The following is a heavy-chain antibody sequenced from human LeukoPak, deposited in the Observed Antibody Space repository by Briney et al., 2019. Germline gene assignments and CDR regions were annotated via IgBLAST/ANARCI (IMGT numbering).Heavy chain of an antibody. CDR3: ASDIVVVPAAPRSIGEYFQH. V-gene: IGHV4-39*01. CDR2: IYYSGST. J-gene: IGHJ1*01. CDR1: SGSISSSSYY. Sequence: SETLSLTCTVSSGSISSSSYYWGWIRQPPGKGLEWIGSIYYSGSTYYNPSLKSRVTISVDTSKNQFSLKLSSVTAADTAVYYCASDIVVVPAAPRSIGEYFQHWGQGTLVTVSS. D-gene: IGHD2-2*01.